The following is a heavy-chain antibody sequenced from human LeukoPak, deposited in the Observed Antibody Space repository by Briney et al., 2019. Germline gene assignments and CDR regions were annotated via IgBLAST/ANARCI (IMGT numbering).Heavy chain of an antibody. CDR3: ARNYYDTKIPWD. CDR1: GGSFSGYY. Sequence: PSETLSLTCAVYGGSFSGYYWSWIRQPPGKGLEWIGEINHSGSTNYNPSLKSRVTISVDTSKNQFSLKLSSVTAADTAVYFCARNYYDTKIPWDWGQGTVVTVSS. V-gene: IGHV4-34*01. J-gene: IGHJ4*02. CDR2: INHSGST. D-gene: IGHD3-22*01.